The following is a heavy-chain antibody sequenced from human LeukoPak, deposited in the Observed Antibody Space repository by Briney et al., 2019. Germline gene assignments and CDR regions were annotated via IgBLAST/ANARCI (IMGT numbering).Heavy chain of an antibody. CDR2: MNPNSGNT. CDR3: ARGRGYSSSWYYFDY. CDR1: GYTFTSYD. J-gene: IGHJ4*02. Sequence: ASVKVSCKASGYTFTSYDINWVRQATGQGLERMGWMNPNSGNTGYAQKFQGRVTITRNTSISTAYMELSSLRSEDTAVYYCARGRGYSSSWYYFDYWGQGTLVTDSS. D-gene: IGHD6-13*01. V-gene: IGHV1-8*03.